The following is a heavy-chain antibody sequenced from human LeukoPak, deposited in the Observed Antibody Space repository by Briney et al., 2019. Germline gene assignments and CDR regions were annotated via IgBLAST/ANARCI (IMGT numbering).Heavy chain of an antibody. J-gene: IGHJ4*02. CDR1: GFTVSSNY. CDR3: ARDWGYCSSTSCHVFDY. CDR2: IYSGGST. Sequence: PGGSLRLSCAASGFTVSSNYMSWVRQAPGKGLEWVSVIYSGGSTYYADSVRGRFTISRDNSKNTLYLQMNSLRAEDTAVYYRARDWGYCSSTSCHVFDYWGQGTLVTVSS. V-gene: IGHV3-53*01. D-gene: IGHD2-2*01.